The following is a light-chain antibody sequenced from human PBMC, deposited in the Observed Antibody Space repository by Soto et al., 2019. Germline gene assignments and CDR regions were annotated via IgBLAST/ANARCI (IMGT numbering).Light chain of an antibody. V-gene: IGKV3-20*01. J-gene: IGKJ5*01. CDR2: SAS. CDR1: QNLGTLY. Sequence: EIVLTQSPGTLSLSPGERGTLSCRASQNLGTLYLAWFQQKSGQAPRLLIYSASRRATGIPDRFTGSGSGADFTLTINRLEPEDFAVYYCQQYANSPITFGQGTRLEI. CDR3: QQYANSPIT.